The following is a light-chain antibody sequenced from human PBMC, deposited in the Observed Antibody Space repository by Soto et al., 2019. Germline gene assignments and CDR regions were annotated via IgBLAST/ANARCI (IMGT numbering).Light chain of an antibody. J-gene: IGKJ5*01. V-gene: IGKV3-15*01. Sequence: EMVMTQSPATLSVSPGGRATLSCRASQSISDTLAWYQQKPGQAPRLLIYGASTRAPGFPARFRGSGSGTDFTLTISSLEPEDFAVYFCQQYGSSPTTFGQGTRLEI. CDR1: QSISDT. CDR3: QQYGSSPTT. CDR2: GAS.